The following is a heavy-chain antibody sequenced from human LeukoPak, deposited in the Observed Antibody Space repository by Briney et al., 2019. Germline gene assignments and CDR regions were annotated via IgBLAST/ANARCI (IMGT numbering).Heavy chain of an antibody. Sequence: ASVKVSCKASGYTFTGYYMHWVRQAPGQGLEWMGWINPNSGGTNYAQKFQGRVTMTRDTSISTAYMELSRLRSDDTAVYYCARSFGRSAAGTSGSGYWGQGTLVTVSP. J-gene: IGHJ4*02. V-gene: IGHV1-2*02. CDR2: INPNSGGT. CDR3: ARSFGRSAAGTSGSGY. CDR1: GYTFTGYY. D-gene: IGHD6-13*01.